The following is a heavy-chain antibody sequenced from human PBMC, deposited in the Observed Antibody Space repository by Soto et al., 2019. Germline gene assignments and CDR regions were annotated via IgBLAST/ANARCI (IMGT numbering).Heavy chain of an antibody. D-gene: IGHD5-12*01. J-gene: IGHJ4*02. CDR2: IRSKANSYAT. CDR3: TRGPYDLVASFDY. V-gene: IGHV3-73*02. Sequence: EVQLVESGGGLVQPGGSLKLSCEASGFTFSASPMHWGRQASGKGLEWVGHIRSKANSYATAYAVSVKGRFTISRDDSKNTSYLQMNSLKIEDTAVYYCTRGPYDLVASFDYWGQGTLVTVSS. CDR1: GFTFSASP.